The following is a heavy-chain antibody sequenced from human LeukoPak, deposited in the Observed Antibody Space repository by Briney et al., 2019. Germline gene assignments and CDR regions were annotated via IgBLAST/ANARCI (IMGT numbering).Heavy chain of an antibody. CDR3: ARDRGYCSGGSCYSGPYYYYGMDV. D-gene: IGHD2-15*01. Sequence: ASVKVSCKASGYTFTSYGISWVRQAPGQGLEWMGWISAYNGNTNYAQKLQGRVTMTTDTSTSTAYMELRSLRSDDTAVYYCARDRGYCSGGSCYSGPYYYYGMDVWGQGTTVTVSS. CDR1: GYTFTSYG. V-gene: IGHV1-18*01. CDR2: ISAYNGNT. J-gene: IGHJ6*02.